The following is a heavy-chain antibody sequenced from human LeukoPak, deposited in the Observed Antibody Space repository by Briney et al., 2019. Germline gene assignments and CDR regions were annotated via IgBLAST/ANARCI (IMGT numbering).Heavy chain of an antibody. CDR1: GFTFSNYA. CDR2: ISGSGAAT. CDR3: AKDLSSGWYPYYFDF. Sequence: GGSLRLSCAASGFTFSNYAMNWVRQAPGKGLEWVSAISGSGAATFNADSVKGRFTISRDNYKNTLYLQMNSLRAEDTAVYYCAKDLSSGWYPYYFDFWGRGTLVTVSS. V-gene: IGHV3-23*01. J-gene: IGHJ4*02. D-gene: IGHD6-19*01.